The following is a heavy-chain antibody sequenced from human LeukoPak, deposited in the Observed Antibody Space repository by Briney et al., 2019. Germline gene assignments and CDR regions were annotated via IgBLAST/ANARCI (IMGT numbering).Heavy chain of an antibody. CDR3: AKSRSGYALFDY. Sequence: GGSLRLSCAASGFTFSSYVMSWVRQAPGKGLERVSAVSGSGDTTYYADSVKGRFTISRDNSKNTLYLQMDSLRAEDTAVYYCAKSRSGYALFDYWGQGTLVTVSS. V-gene: IGHV3-23*01. J-gene: IGHJ4*02. CDR1: GFTFSSYV. D-gene: IGHD5-12*01. CDR2: VSGSGDTT.